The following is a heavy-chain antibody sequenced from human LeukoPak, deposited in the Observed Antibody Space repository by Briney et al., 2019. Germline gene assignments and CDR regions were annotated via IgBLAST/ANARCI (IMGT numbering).Heavy chain of an antibody. Sequence: GGSLRLSCAASGFTFSSYAMSWVRQAPGKGLEWVSAISGSGGSTYYADSVKGRFTISRDNSKNTLYLQMDSLRAEDTAVYYCAKSMVRGSYSYYFDYWGQGTLVTVSS. D-gene: IGHD1-26*01. CDR3: AKSMVRGSYSYYFDY. V-gene: IGHV3-23*01. J-gene: IGHJ4*02. CDR2: ISGSGGST. CDR1: GFTFSSYA.